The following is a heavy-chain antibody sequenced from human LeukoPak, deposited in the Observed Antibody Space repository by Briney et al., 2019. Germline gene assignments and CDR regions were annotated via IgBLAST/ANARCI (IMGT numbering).Heavy chain of an antibody. J-gene: IGHJ4*02. CDR3: ARFAYCSSTSCLDY. V-gene: IGHV3-48*03. D-gene: IGHD2-2*01. CDR1: GFTFSSYE. Sequence: GGSLRLSFAASGFTFSSYEMTWVRQAPGKGLEWVSYISSSGGTIYYADSVKGRFTISRDNAKNSLYLQMNSLRAEDTAVYYCARFAYCSSTSCLDYWGQGTLVTVSS. CDR2: ISSSGGTI.